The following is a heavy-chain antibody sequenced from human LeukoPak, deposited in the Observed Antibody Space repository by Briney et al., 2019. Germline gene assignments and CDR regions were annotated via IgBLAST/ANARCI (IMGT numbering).Heavy chain of an antibody. J-gene: IGHJ4*02. D-gene: IGHD5-24*01. CDR1: GFAFGSEA. CDR2: IRYDGSNK. V-gene: IGHV3-30*02. CDR3: ARDMREMATIDVDY. Sequence: GGSLRLSCAVSGFAFGSEAMSWVRQAPGKGLEWISFIRYDGSNKYYADSVKGRFTISRDNAKNSLYLQMNSLRAEDTTVYYCARDMREMATIDVDYWGQGTLVTVSS.